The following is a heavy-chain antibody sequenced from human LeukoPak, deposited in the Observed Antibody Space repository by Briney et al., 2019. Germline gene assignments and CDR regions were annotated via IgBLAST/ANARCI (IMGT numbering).Heavy chain of an antibody. CDR2: INHSGST. D-gene: IGHD1-14*01. CDR3: AEDGIRDLSFFDY. Sequence: PSETLSLTCAVYGGSFSGYYWSWIRQPPGKALEWIGEINHSGSTNYNPSLKSRVTISVDTSKNQFSLKLSSVTAADTALFFQAEDGIRDLSFFDYWGQGTLVTVSS. CDR1: GGSFSGYY. V-gene: IGHV4-34*01. J-gene: IGHJ4*02.